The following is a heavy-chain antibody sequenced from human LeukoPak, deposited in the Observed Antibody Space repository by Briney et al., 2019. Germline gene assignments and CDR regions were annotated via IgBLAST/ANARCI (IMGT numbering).Heavy chain of an antibody. CDR2: IIPIFGTA. J-gene: IGHJ4*02. CDR1: GGTFSSYA. Sequence: SVKVSCKASGGTFSSYAISWVRQAPGQGLEWMGGIIPIFGTANYAQKFQGRVTITADESRSTAYMELSSLRSDDTAVYYCARDRPYSSSSGLGFDYWGQGTLVTVSS. D-gene: IGHD6-6*01. CDR3: ARDRPYSSSSGLGFDY. V-gene: IGHV1-69*13.